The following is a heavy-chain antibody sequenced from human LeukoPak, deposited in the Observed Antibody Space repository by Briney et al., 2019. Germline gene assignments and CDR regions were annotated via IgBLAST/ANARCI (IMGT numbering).Heavy chain of an antibody. CDR2: ISGSGGST. D-gene: IGHD6-19*01. J-gene: IGHJ4*02. CDR1: GFTFSRYA. Sequence: PGGSLRLSCAASGFTFSRYAMSWVHQAPGKGLEWVSVISGSGGSTYYADSVKGRFTISRDNSKNTLYLQMNSLRAEDTAVYYCAKDEVAVAGTFDYWGQGTLVTVSS. CDR3: AKDEVAVAGTFDY. V-gene: IGHV3-23*01.